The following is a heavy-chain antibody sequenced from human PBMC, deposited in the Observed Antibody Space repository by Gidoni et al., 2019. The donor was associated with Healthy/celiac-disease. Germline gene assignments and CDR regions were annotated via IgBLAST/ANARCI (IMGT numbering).Heavy chain of an antibody. D-gene: IGHD3-22*01. V-gene: IGHV1-2*02. Sequence: QVQLVQSGAEVKKPGASVKVSCKASGYTFTGYYMHWVRQAPGQGLEWMGWINTNSGGTNDAQKFQGRVTMNRDTSISTAYMELSRLRSDDTAVYYCARTSFSITMIVVVNNWFDPWGQGTLVTVSS. CDR2: INTNSGGT. CDR3: ARTSFSITMIVVVNNWFDP. J-gene: IGHJ5*02. CDR1: GYTFTGYY.